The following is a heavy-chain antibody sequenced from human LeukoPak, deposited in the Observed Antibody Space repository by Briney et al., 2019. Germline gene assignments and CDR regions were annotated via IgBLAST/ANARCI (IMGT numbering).Heavy chain of an antibody. CDR2: ISYDGSNK. V-gene: IGHV3-30-3*01. CDR3: ASDRNWNYAIDY. Sequence: GGSLRLPCAASGFTFSSYAMHWVRQAPGKGLEWVAVISYDGSNKYYADSVKGRFTISRDNSKNTLYLQMNSLRAEDTAVYYCASDRNWNYAIDYWGQGTLVTVSS. CDR1: GFTFSSYA. J-gene: IGHJ4*02. D-gene: IGHD1-7*01.